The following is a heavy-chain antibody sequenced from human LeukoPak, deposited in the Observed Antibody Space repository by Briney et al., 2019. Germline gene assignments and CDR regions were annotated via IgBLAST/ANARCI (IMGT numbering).Heavy chain of an antibody. D-gene: IGHD3-10*01. V-gene: IGHV1-24*01. Sequence: VASVKVSCKVSGYTLTELSMHWVRQAPGKGLEWMGGFDPEDGETIYAQKFQGRVTMTEDTSTDTAYMELSSLRSEDTAVYYCTTSGLLWFGEAHWGQGTLVTVSS. CDR1: GYTLTELS. CDR3: TTSGLLWFGEAH. J-gene: IGHJ4*02. CDR2: FDPEDGET.